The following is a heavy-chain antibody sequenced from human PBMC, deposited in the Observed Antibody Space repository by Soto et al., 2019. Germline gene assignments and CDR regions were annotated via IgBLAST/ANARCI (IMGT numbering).Heavy chain of an antibody. D-gene: IGHD3-9*01. J-gene: IGHJ4*02. Sequence: PGGSLRLSCAASGFTFSSYGMHWVRQAPGKGLEWVAVIWYDGSNKYYADSVKGRFTISRDNSKNTLYLQMNSLRAEDTAVYYCARELGPISFDWLPYFDYWGQGTLVTVSS. CDR2: IWYDGSNK. CDR3: ARELGPISFDWLPYFDY. V-gene: IGHV3-33*01. CDR1: GFTFSSYG.